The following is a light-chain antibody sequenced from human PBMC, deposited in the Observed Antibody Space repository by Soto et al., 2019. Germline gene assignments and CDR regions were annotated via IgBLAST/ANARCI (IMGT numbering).Light chain of an antibody. CDR1: QSVNSN. Sequence: EIVMTQSPATLSVSPGERVTLSCRASQSVNSNLAWYQQKPGQTPQLLIYVASTRATGIPARFSGSGSGTEFTLTISSLQSEDFAIDYCQQYNARPLTFGGGTKVEF. J-gene: IGKJ4*01. CDR3: QQYNARPLT. CDR2: VAS. V-gene: IGKV3-15*01.